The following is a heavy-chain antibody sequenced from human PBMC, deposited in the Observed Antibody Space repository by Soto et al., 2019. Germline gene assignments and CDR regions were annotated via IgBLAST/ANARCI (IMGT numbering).Heavy chain of an antibody. CDR1: GFTFSLYG. J-gene: IGHJ6*02. Sequence: QLQLVESGGGVVQPGRSLRLSCAASGFTFSLYGMHWVRQAPGKGLEWVAVTSYDGSNKFYADSVKGRFTISRENSKNTFNLKRKSLRPENTAVYFCAKDSGYNSYAVYDYYYGMDVCGQGTTVTVSS. D-gene: IGHD5-12*01. CDR3: AKDSGYNSYAVYDYYYGMDV. V-gene: IGHV3-30*18. CDR2: TSYDGSNK.